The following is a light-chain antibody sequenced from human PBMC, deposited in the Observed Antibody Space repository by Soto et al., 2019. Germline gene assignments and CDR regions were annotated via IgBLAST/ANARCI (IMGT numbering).Light chain of an antibody. CDR3: QQYDDLLLT. Sequence: DIQMTQSPSSLSASVGDRVTITCQASQDIGNSVNWYQHTEGKAPDLLIYDASFLERGVPSRFSGSGSGTHFTFTISTLQPEDIATYYCQQYDDLLLTFGQGTRVEI. J-gene: IGKJ5*01. CDR1: QDIGNS. V-gene: IGKV1-33*01. CDR2: DAS.